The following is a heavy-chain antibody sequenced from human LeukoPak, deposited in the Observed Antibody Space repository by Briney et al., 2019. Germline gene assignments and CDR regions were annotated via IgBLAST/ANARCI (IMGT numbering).Heavy chain of an antibody. CDR3: ARSVVRGVIRPHFDY. V-gene: IGHV1-3*01. CDR1: GYTFTSYA. Sequence: ASVKVSCKASGYTFTSYAMHWVRQAPGQRLEWMGWINAGNGNTKYSQKFQGRVTITRDTSASTAYMELSGLRSEDTAVYYCARSVVRGVIRPHFDYWGQGTLVTVSS. J-gene: IGHJ4*02. D-gene: IGHD3-10*01. CDR2: INAGNGNT.